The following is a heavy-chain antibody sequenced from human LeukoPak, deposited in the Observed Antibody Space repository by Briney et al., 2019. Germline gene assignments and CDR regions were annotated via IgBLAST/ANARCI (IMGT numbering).Heavy chain of an antibody. Sequence: GGSLRLSCAASGFTFSTYAVSWVRQAPGKGLECVSTISGSGGSTYYADSVKGRFTISRDNAKNTLYLQMNSLRAEDTAVYYCVRALGDAWGQGTLVTVSS. CDR2: ISGSGGST. CDR3: VRALGDA. CDR1: GFTFSTYA. J-gene: IGHJ5*02. D-gene: IGHD7-27*01. V-gene: IGHV3-23*01.